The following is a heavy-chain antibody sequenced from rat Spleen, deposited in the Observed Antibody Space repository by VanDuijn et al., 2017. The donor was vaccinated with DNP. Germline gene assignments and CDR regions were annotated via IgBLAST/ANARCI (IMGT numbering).Heavy chain of an antibody. Sequence: EVQLVESGGGLVQPGRSMKLSCAASGFTFSYYWMAWVRQVPGKGLEWIASITSGRGSTSYLDSVKGRFTISRDNAKSTLYLQMDTLRSEDTATYYCARPDYWGQGVMVTVSS. CDR2: ITSGRGST. V-gene: IGHV5-25*01. CDR3: ARPDY. CDR1: GFTFSYYW. J-gene: IGHJ2*01.